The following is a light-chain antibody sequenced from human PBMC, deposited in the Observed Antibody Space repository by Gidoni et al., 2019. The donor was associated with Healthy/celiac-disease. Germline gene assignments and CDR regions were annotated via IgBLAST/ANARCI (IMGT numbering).Light chain of an antibody. J-gene: IGKJ3*01. CDR2: DAS. CDR1: QDISNY. CDR3: QQYDNLLFT. V-gene: IGKV1-33*01. Sequence: DIQMTQSPSSLSASVVDRVTITCQASQDISNYLNWYQQKPGKAPKPMIYDASNLETGVPSRFSGSGSGTDFTFTISSLQPEDIATYYCQQYDNLLFTFGPGTKVDIK.